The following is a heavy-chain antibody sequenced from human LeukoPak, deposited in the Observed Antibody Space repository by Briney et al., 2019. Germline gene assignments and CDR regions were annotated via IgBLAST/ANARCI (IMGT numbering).Heavy chain of an antibody. CDR3: ARDRYSSSWYDGDY. CDR2: IYTSGST. CDR1: GVSISSYY. D-gene: IGHD6-13*01. Sequence: SETLSLTCTVSGVSISSYYWSWIRQPAGKGLEWIGRIYTSGSTNYNPSLKSRVTMSVDTSKNQFSLRLSSVTAADTAVYYCARDRYSSSWYDGDYWGQGTLVTVSS. V-gene: IGHV4-4*07. J-gene: IGHJ4*02.